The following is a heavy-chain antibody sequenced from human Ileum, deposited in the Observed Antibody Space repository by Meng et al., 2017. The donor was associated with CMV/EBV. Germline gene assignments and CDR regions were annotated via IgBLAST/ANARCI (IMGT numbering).Heavy chain of an antibody. J-gene: IGHJ4*02. Sequence: SGYSFISYSMHWVRQAPGQRLEWMGWINGDNGNTKYSEKFRDRVTITRDTSASTVYMDLSSLTSEDTAIYYCAKGYYYDSIGFYPFDYWGQGTLVTVSS. V-gene: IGHV1-3*01. CDR3: AKGYYYDSIGFYPFDY. CDR2: INGDNGNT. D-gene: IGHD3-22*01. CDR1: GYSFISYS.